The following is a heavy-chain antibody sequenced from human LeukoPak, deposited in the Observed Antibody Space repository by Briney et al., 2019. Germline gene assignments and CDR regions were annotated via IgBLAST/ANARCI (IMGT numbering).Heavy chain of an antibody. Sequence: SETLSLTCAVSNYPITSDYYWVWIRQPPGQGLEWIGQIFHSGIAHYNPSLKSRVTMSVDTSRSQLSVNLNSVTAADTAVYYCGRAGFGTAYNRFYYYMDVWGKGTTVTVSS. J-gene: IGHJ6*03. CDR3: GRAGFGTAYNRFYYYMDV. CDR2: IFHSGIA. V-gene: IGHV4-38-2*01. CDR1: NYPITSDYY. D-gene: IGHD3-16*01.